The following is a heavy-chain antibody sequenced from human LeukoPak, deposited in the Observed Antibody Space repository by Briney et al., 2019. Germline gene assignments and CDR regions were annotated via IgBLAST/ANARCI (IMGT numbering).Heavy chain of an antibody. CDR2: ISSSSSTI. D-gene: IGHD5-12*01. V-gene: IGHV3-48*01. CDR3: ARGGSYSGYDLVY. Sequence: GGSLRLPCVASGFAFDEYTFNWVRQAPGKGLEWVSYISSSSSTIYYADSVKGRFTISRDNAKNSLYLQMNSLRAEDTAVYYCARGGSYSGYDLVYWGQGTLVTVSS. J-gene: IGHJ4*02. CDR1: GFAFDEYT.